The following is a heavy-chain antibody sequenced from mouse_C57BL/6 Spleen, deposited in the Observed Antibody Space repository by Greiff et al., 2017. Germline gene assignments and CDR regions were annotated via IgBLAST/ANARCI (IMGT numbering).Heavy chain of an antibody. J-gene: IGHJ1*03. CDR2: SRNKANDYTT. D-gene: IGHD1-1*01. Sequence: EVKLMESGGGLVQSGRSLRLSCATSGFTFSDFYMEWVRQAPGKGLEWIAASRNKANDYTTEYSASVKGRFIVSRDTSQSVLYRQMNALRAEETAIYYCARDAGPHYYYGGYFDVWGTGTTVTVSS. CDR3: ARDAGPHYYYGGYFDV. CDR1: GFTFSDFY. V-gene: IGHV7-1*01.